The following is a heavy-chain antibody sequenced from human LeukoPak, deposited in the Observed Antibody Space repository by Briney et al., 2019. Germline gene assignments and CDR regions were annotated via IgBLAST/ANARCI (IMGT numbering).Heavy chain of an antibody. D-gene: IGHD6-19*01. V-gene: IGHV4-59*01. CDR2: AYYSGST. J-gene: IGHJ4*02. CDR1: GGSISSYY. CDR3: ARVPTTIGWYYFDY. Sequence: PSETLSLTCTVSGGSISSYYWSWIRQPPGKGLEWIGFAYYSGSTDYNPSLKSRVTISVDTSKNQFSLGLSSVTAADTAVYYCARVPTTIGWYYFDYWGQGTLVTVSS.